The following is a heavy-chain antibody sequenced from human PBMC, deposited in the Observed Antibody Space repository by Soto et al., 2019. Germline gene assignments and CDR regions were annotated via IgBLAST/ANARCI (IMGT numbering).Heavy chain of an antibody. D-gene: IGHD5-12*01. J-gene: IGHJ4*02. CDR3: ARLSRDGYNGNYFDY. CDR1: GGSISSYY. V-gene: IGHV4-59*08. CDR2: IYYSGST. Sequence: SQTLSLTXTVSGGSISSYYWNWILQPPGKGLEWIGYIYYSGSTNYNPSLKSRVTISVDTSKNQFSLKLSSVTAADTAVYYCARLSRDGYNGNYFDYWGQGTLVTVSS.